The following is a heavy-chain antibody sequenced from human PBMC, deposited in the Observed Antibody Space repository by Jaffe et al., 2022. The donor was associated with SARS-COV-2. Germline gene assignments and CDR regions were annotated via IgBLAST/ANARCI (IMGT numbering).Heavy chain of an antibody. CDR2: ISYDGSDK. CDR1: GFTFNSYP. Sequence: QVQLVESGGGVVQPGRSLRVSCAASGFTFNSYPMHWVRQAPGKGLEWVSVISYDGSDKLYADSVKGRFTISRDISKNTLYLQMNSLRVEDTAVYYCARENYVSLDPWGQGTLVTVSS. V-gene: IGHV3-30*04. J-gene: IGHJ5*02. D-gene: IGHD3-10*02. CDR3: ARENYVSLDP.